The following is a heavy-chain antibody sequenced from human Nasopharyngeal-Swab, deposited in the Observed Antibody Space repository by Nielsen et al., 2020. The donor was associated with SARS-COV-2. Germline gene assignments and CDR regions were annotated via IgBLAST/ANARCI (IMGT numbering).Heavy chain of an antibody. CDR3: ARITLSSDYVSAFDI. D-gene: IGHD4-17*01. CDR2: IDWDDDK. Sequence: SGPTLVNPTQTLTLTCTFSGFSLSTSGMCVSWIRQPPGKALEWLARIDWDDDKYYSTSLKTRLTISKDTSKNQVVLTMTNMYPVDTATYYCARITLSSDYVSAFDIWGQGTMVTVSS. J-gene: IGHJ3*02. CDR1: GFSLSTSGMC. V-gene: IGHV2-70*11.